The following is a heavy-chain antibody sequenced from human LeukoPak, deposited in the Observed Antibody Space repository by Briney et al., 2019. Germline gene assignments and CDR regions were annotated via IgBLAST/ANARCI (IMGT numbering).Heavy chain of an antibody. J-gene: IGHJ4*02. D-gene: IGHD2-15*01. CDR1: GGSISSSSYY. V-gene: IGHV4-39*07. Sequence: PSETLSPTCTVSGGSISSSSYYWGWIRQPPGKGLEWIGSIYYSGSTYYNPSLKSRVTISVDTSKNQFSLKLSSVTAADTAVYYCARYCSGGSCRLYYFDYWGQGTLVTVSS. CDR2: IYYSGST. CDR3: ARYCSGGSCRLYYFDY.